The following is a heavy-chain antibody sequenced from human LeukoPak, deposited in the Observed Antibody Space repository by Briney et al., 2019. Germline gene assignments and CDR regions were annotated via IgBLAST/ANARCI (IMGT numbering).Heavy chain of an antibody. J-gene: IGHJ6*03. Sequence: GGSLRLSCAASGFTFSSYGMSWVRQAPGKGLEWVSAISGSGGSTYYAGSVKGRFTISRDNSKNTLYLQMNSLRAEDTAVYYCARVSDYSYYMDVWGKGTTVTVSS. CDR3: ARVSDYSYYMDV. D-gene: IGHD4-11*01. CDR1: GFTFSSYG. V-gene: IGHV3-23*01. CDR2: ISGSGGST.